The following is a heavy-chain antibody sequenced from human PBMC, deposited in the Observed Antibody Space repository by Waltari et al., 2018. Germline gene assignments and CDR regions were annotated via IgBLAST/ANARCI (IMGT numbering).Heavy chain of an antibody. CDR3: STARTTDWNDWYFDY. CDR1: GYTLTELS. D-gene: IGHD1-1*01. CDR2: FEPEDGET. J-gene: IGHJ4*02. V-gene: IGHV1-24*01. Sequence: QVQLVQSGAEVKKPGASVKVSCKVSGYTLTELSMHWVRQAPGTGLEWMGGFEPEDGETSYAQMSEGKVTRTEDTSTDTAYMELSSLRSEDTAVYYCSTARTTDWNDWYFDYWGQGTLVIVSS.